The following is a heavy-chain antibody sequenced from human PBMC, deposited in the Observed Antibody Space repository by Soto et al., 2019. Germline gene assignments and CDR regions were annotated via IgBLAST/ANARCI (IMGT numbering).Heavy chain of an antibody. V-gene: IGHV3-74*03. CDR3: ARQASHQFFQQ. Sequence: EVQLVESGGGLVQPGGSLRLSCAASGFTLSSYWMHWVRQAPGKGLVWVSRISTDGSTTTYADSVEGRFIISRDNAKNTLYLQMNSLRGEDTAVYYCARQASHQFFQQWGQGTLVTVSS. CDR1: GFTLSSYW. CDR2: ISTDGSTT. J-gene: IGHJ1*01.